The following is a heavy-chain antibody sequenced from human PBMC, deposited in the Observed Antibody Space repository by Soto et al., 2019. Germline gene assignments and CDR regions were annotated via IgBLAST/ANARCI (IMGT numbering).Heavy chain of an antibody. CDR1: GGSFSGYY. Sequence: SQTLSLTCAVYGGSFSGYYWSWIRQPPGKGLEWIGEINHSGSTNYNPSLKSRVTISVDTSKNQFSLKLSSVTAADTAVYYCARVYDFWSGYYTPGFHYYYYMDVWGKGTTVTVSS. CDR3: ARVYDFWSGYYTPGFHYYYYMDV. CDR2: INHSGST. J-gene: IGHJ6*03. D-gene: IGHD3-3*01. V-gene: IGHV4-34*01.